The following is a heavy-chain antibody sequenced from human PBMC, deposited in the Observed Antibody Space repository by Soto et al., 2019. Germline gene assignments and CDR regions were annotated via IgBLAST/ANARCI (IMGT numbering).Heavy chain of an antibody. CDR1: GGTFSSYA. CDR3: ARDVLLAVAGMMFEP. D-gene: IGHD6-19*01. Sequence: QVQLVQSGAEVKQPGSSVKVSCKASGGTFSSYAISWVRQAPGQGLEWMGGIIPIFGTANYAQKFQGRVTITAEESTSTAYMELSSLRSEDTAVYYCARDVLLAVAGMMFEPWGQGTLVTVSS. V-gene: IGHV1-69*01. CDR2: IIPIFGTA. J-gene: IGHJ5*02.